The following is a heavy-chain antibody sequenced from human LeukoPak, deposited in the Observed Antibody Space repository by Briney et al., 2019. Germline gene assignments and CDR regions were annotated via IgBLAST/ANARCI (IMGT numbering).Heavy chain of an antibody. CDR3: ATGIAAWGAFDI. D-gene: IGHD6-13*01. CDR2: ISAYNGNT. CDR1: GGTLTING. J-gene: IGHJ3*02. V-gene: IGHV1-18*01. Sequence: VASVKVSCKASGGTLTINGITWVRQAPGQGLEWMGWISAYNGNTNYAQKLQGRVTMTTDTSTSTAYMGLRSLRSDDTAVYYCATGIAAWGAFDIWGQGTMVTVSS.